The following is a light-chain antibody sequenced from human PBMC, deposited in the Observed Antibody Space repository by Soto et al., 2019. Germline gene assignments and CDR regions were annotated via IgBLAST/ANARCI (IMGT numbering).Light chain of an antibody. CDR1: QRISDW. J-gene: IGKJ1*01. Sequence: DIQMTQSPSTLSASVGDRVTITCRASQRISDWLAWYQQKPGKAPKLLIYKASSLESGVPSRFRGSGSGTDFTLTISSLQPDDFATYYCQQYNSDYRTFGQGTKVEIK. CDR3: QQYNSDYRT. V-gene: IGKV1-5*03. CDR2: KAS.